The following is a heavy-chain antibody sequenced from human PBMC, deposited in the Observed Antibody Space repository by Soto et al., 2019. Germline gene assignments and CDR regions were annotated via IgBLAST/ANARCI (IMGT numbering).Heavy chain of an antibody. V-gene: IGHV1-3*01. CDR2: IHAGNGNT. CDR1: GYTFTSYA. J-gene: IGHJ4*02. D-gene: IGHD5-18*01. Sequence: QVQFVQSGAEVKKPGASVKVSCKASGYTFTSYAMHWVRQAPGQRLEWMGWIHAGNGNTKYSQKFQGRVTITRDTSASTAYMELSSLRSEDTAVYYCARGLNGYLHYFDYWGQGTLVTVSS. CDR3: ARGLNGYLHYFDY.